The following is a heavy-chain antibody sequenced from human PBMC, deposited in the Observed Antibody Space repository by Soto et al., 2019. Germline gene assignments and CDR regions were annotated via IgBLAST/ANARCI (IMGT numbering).Heavy chain of an antibody. J-gene: IGHJ3*02. Sequence: QVQLQESGPGLVKPSQTLSLTCTVSGGSISSGGYYWSWIRQHPGKGLEWIGYIYYSGSTYYNPSLKSRVTISLDTSKNQFSLKLSSVTAADTAVFYCARTYYYDSSAYPGAFDIWGQGTMVTVSS. D-gene: IGHD3-22*01. CDR3: ARTYYYDSSAYPGAFDI. CDR2: IYYSGST. CDR1: GGSISSGGYY. V-gene: IGHV4-31*03.